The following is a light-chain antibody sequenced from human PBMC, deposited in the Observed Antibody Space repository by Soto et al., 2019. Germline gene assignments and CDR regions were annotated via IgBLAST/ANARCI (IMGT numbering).Light chain of an antibody. Sequence: EIELTQSPATLSLSPGERATLSCRASQSVSSYLAWYQQKPGQAPRLLIYDASNRATGIPARFSGSGSGTDFTLTISSLEPEDFAVYYCQQRSNWPPSASFGQGTKVEIK. CDR3: QQRSNWPPSAS. V-gene: IGKV3-11*01. CDR1: QSVSSY. J-gene: IGKJ1*01. CDR2: DAS.